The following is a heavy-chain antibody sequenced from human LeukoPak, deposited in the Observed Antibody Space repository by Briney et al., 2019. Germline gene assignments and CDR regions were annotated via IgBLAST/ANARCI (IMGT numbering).Heavy chain of an antibody. CDR1: GFTFSSYG. Sequence: GSLRLSCAASGFTFSSYGMHWVRQAPGKGLEWVAVIWYDGSNKYYADSVKGRFTISRDNSKNTLYLQMNSLRAEDTAVYYCAREEHRLLAVFDYWGQGTLVTVSS. D-gene: IGHD2-2*01. V-gene: IGHV3-33*01. J-gene: IGHJ4*02. CDR3: AREEHRLLAVFDY. CDR2: IWYDGSNK.